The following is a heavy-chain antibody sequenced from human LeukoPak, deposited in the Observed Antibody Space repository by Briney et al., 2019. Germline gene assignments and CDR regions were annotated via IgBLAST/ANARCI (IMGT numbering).Heavy chain of an antibody. J-gene: IGHJ4*02. D-gene: IGHD3-10*01. Sequence: PGGSLRLSCAVSGITLSNYGMSWVRQAPGKGLEWVAGLSGSGGGTNYADSVQGRFTISRDNPKNPLYLQMNSLRDEDTAVYFCAKRGVVIRVFLVGFHKEAYYFDSWGQGALVTVSS. V-gene: IGHV3-23*01. CDR3: AKRGVVIRVFLVGFHKEAYYFDS. CDR1: GITLSNYG. CDR2: LSGSGGGT.